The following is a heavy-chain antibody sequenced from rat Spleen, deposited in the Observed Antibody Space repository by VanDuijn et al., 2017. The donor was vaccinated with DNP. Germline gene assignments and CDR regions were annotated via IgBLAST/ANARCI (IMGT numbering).Heavy chain of an antibody. J-gene: IGHJ2*01. V-gene: IGHV5-25*01. CDR1: GFTFSNYD. CDR3: ARPYYGYDQLADYFHY. CDR2: TSPSGGST. D-gene: IGHD1-7*01. Sequence: EVQLVESGGGLVQPGRSLKLSCAASGFTFSNYDMAWVRQAPTKGLEWVAATSPSGGSTYYRDSVKGRFTVSRNNARSTLYPQIHSLRSQDTATYYCARPYYGYDQLADYFHYWGQGVMVTVSS.